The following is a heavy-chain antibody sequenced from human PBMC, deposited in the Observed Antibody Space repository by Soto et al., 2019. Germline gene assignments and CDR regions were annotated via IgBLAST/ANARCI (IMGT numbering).Heavy chain of an antibody. Sequence: PGRSLRLSCAASGFTFISYGMHWGRQAPGKGLEWVAVISYDGTNKYYADSVKGRFTISRDNSKNTLYLQMNSLRAEDTAVYYCAKDVISMVRGVLPYYYYGMDVWGQGTTVTVSS. CDR3: AKDVISMVRGVLPYYYYGMDV. J-gene: IGHJ6*02. V-gene: IGHV3-30*18. CDR2: ISYDGTNK. D-gene: IGHD3-10*01. CDR1: GFTFISYG.